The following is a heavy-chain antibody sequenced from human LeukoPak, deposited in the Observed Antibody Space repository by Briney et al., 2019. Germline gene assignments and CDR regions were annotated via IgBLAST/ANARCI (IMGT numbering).Heavy chain of an antibody. CDR1: GSTFSSYG. CDR2: IWYDGSSK. CDR3: PREFTYYDEIDAFDI. Sequence: GGSLRFSCSASGSTFSSYGIHCVRQAPGKGLEWVAVIWYDGSSKYYADSVKGRFTISRDNSKNTLYLQVNSLRAEDTAVYYCPREFTYYDEIDAFDIWLQGTMVTVSS. D-gene: IGHD3-22*01. J-gene: IGHJ3*02. V-gene: IGHV3-33*01.